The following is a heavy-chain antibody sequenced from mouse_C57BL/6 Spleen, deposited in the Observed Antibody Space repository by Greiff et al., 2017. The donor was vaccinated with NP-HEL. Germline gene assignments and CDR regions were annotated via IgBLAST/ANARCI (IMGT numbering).Heavy chain of an antibody. J-gene: IGHJ4*01. Sequence: QVQLQQPGAELVKPGASVKLSCKASGYTFTSYWMHWVKQRPGQGLEWIGMIHPNSGSTNYNEKFKSKATLTVDKSSSTAYMQLSSLTSEDSAVYYCARLATVVDAMDYWGQGTSVTVSS. V-gene: IGHV1-64*01. D-gene: IGHD1-1*01. CDR3: ARLATVVDAMDY. CDR1: GYTFTSYW. CDR2: IHPNSGST.